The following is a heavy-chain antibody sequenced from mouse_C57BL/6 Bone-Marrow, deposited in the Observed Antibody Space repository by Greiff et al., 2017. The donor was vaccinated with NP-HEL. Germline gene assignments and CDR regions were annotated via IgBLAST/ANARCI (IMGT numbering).Heavy chain of an antibody. D-gene: IGHD2-12*01. J-gene: IGHJ4*01. CDR2: ISYSGST. CDR1: GYSITSDY. V-gene: IGHV3-8*01. CDR3: ARSGYSYYAMDY. Sequence: EVQRVESGPGLAKPSQTLSLTCSVPGYSITSDYWIWIRKFPGNKLEYMGYISYSGSTYYNPSLKSRISITRDTSKNQYYLQLNSVTTENTATYYCARSGYSYYAMDYGGQGTSVTVSS.